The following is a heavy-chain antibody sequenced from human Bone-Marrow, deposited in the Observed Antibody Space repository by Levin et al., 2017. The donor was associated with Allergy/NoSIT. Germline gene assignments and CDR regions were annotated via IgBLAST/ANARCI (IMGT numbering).Heavy chain of an antibody. V-gene: IGHV4-39*01. CDR2: IYYSGNT. CDR3: ARHARMIVADYYQYYMDV. Sequence: PSETLSLTCTVSGVSVSDNIYYWGWIRQPPGKGLEWIGSIYYSGNTYYNPSLESRVTMSVDSSKNQFSLKLISAAAADTAVFYCARHARMIVADYYQYYMDVWGKGITVTVSS. D-gene: IGHD3-22*01. J-gene: IGHJ6*03. CDR1: GVSVSDNIYY.